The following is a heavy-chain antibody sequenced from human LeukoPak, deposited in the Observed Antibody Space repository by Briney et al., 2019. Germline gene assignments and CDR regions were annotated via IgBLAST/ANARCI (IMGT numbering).Heavy chain of an antibody. CDR3: ARARYYYYYMDV. CDR2: INPSGGST. CDR1: GYTFTSYY. Sequence: GASVKVSCKSSGYTFTSYYMHWVRQAPGQGLEWMGIINPSGGSTSYAQKFQGRVTMTRDMSTSTVYMELSSLRSEDTAVYYCARARYYYYYMDVWGKGTTVTVSS. J-gene: IGHJ6*03. V-gene: IGHV1-46*01.